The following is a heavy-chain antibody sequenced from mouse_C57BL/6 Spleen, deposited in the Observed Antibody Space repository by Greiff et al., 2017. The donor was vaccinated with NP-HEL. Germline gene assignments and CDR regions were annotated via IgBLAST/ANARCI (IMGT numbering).Heavy chain of an antibody. J-gene: IGHJ4*01. CDR3: AREAITTVVEPTYYAMDY. V-gene: IGHV1-39*01. D-gene: IGHD1-1*01. Sequence: EVQLQQSGPELVKPGASVKISCKASGYSFTDYNMNWVKQSNGKSLEWIGVINPNYGTTSYNQKFKGKATLTVDQSSSTAYMQLNSLTSEDSAVYYCAREAITTVVEPTYYAMDYWGQGTSVTVSS. CDR1: GYSFTDYN. CDR2: INPNYGTT.